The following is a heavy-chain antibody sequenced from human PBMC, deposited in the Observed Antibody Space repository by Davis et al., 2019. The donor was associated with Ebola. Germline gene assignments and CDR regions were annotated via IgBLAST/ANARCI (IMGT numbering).Heavy chain of an antibody. V-gene: IGHV4-59*11. CDR2: IFYTGSI. CDR1: GDFLSSHY. CDR3: ARNQHGSFDL. J-gene: IGHJ3*01. D-gene: IGHD2-15*01. Sequence: SETLSLTCVLSGDFLSSHYWSWIRQSPGKGLEWIGQIFYTGSINYNPSLKSRVTLSLSTSKNEFSLRLSSVTAADSGVYFCARNQHGSFDLWGQGTMVTVSS.